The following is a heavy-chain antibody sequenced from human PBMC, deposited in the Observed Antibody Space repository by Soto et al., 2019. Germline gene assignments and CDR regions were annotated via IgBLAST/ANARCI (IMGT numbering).Heavy chain of an antibody. D-gene: IGHD3-22*01. CDR3: AKVNRDYYDSSGQTYGMDV. CDR1: GFTFSSYG. J-gene: IGHJ6*02. Sequence: GSLRLSCAASGFTFSSYGMHWVRQAPGKGLEWVAVISYDGSNKYYADSVKGRFTISRDNSKNTLYLQMNSLRAEDTAVYYCAKVNRDYYDSSGQTYGMDVWGQGTTVTVSS. V-gene: IGHV3-30*18. CDR2: ISYDGSNK.